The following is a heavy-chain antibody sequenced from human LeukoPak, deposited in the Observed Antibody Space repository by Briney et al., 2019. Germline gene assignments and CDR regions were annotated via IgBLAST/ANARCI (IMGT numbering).Heavy chain of an antibody. CDR2: ISRNSYT. J-gene: IGHJ4*02. Sequence: GGSLRLSCAASGFTFSDYYMSWIRQAPGKGLEWVSYISRNSYTNYADSVEGRFTISRDNAKNSLYLQMASLRAEDTAVYYCARMGIAAVGAYYFDYWGQGTLVTVSS. V-gene: IGHV3-11*06. D-gene: IGHD6-13*01. CDR1: GFTFSDYY. CDR3: ARMGIAAVGAYYFDY.